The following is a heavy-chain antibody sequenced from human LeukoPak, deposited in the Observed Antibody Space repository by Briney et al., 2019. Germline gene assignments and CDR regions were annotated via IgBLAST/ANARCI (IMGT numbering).Heavy chain of an antibody. Sequence: ASVKVSCKASGGTFSSYAISWVRQAPGQGLEWMGRIIPIPGIANYAQKFQGRVTITADKSTSTAYMELSSLRSEDTAVYYCATSYSGSRIDYWGQGTLVTVSS. CDR3: ATSYSGSRIDY. V-gene: IGHV1-69*04. D-gene: IGHD1-26*01. CDR1: GGTFSSYA. CDR2: IIPIPGIA. J-gene: IGHJ4*02.